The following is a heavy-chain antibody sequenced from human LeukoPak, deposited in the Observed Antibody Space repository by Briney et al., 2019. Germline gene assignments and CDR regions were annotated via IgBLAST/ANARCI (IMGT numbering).Heavy chain of an antibody. J-gene: IGHJ3*02. CDR2: ISSSSSYI. D-gene: IGHD1-26*01. V-gene: IGHV3-21*01. Sequence: PGGSLRLSCAASGFTFSSYSMNWVLQAPGKGLEWVSSISSSSSYIYYADSVKGRFTISRDNAKNSLYLQMNSLRAEDTAVYYCAREGANDAFDIWGQGTMVTVSS. CDR1: GFTFSSYS. CDR3: AREGANDAFDI.